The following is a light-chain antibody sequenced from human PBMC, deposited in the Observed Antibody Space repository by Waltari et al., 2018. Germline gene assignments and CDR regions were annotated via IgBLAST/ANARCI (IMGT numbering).Light chain of an antibody. CDR1: QGISSY. CDR2: AAS. Sequence: DIQLTQSPSFLSASVGDRVTITCRASQGISSYLSLYQQKPGKAPKILIYAASTLHSGVPSRFSGSGSGTDFTLTISSLQPEDSATYFCLQLSSYPLTFGGGSTVEIK. V-gene: IGKV1-9*01. CDR3: LQLSSYPLT. J-gene: IGKJ4*01.